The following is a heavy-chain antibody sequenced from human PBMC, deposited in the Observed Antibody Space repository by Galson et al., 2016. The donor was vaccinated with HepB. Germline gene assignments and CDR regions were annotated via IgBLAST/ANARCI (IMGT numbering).Heavy chain of an antibody. Sequence: SETLSLTCAVSGGSSSDDHWSWIRQPPGRGLEWFGHILYRGSNKYNPSLESQLTISLDTSKSQFSLTLSSVTATDTAVYYCATFIAGGGGRGSWGQGTLVTVSS. CDR1: GGSSSDDH. D-gene: IGHD2-15*01. CDR2: ILYRGSN. V-gene: IGHV4-59*08. J-gene: IGHJ5*02. CDR3: ATFIAGGGGRGS.